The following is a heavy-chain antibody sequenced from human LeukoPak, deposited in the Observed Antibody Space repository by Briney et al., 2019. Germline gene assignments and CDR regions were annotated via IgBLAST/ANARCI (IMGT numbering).Heavy chain of an antibody. D-gene: IGHD6-13*01. V-gene: IGHV1-46*01. J-gene: IGHJ4*02. CDR2: INPDGGST. CDR1: EYTFTSYW. CDR3: ARAPRNSSTMLDF. Sequence: ASVKVSCKASEYTFTSYWIQWVRQAPGQGLEWMGLINPDGGSTAYAHRFQGRVIMTRDTCTSTAYMDLSSLRSEDTAVYHCARAPRNSSTMLDFWGQGTLVTISS.